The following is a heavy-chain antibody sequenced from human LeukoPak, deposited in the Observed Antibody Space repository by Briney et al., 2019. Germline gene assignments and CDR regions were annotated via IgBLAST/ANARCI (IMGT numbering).Heavy chain of an antibody. Sequence: SETLSLTCNVLGGSIRSSNYYWGWIRQPPGKGLEWIGTIYYSGSTYYNPSLKGRGTMSVDTSNNQFSLKLTSATATDTAVYICVRLFYYDSRGPPSWGQGTLVTVPS. D-gene: IGHD3-22*01. CDR2: IYYSGST. CDR1: GGSIRSSNYY. J-gene: IGHJ5*02. V-gene: IGHV4-39*01. CDR3: VRLFYYDSRGPPS.